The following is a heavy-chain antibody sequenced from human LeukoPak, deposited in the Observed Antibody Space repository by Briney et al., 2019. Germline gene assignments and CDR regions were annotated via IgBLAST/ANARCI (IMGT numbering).Heavy chain of an antibody. D-gene: IGHD6-6*01. CDR3: ATSLVGYYYMDV. CDR1: GGSISSGDYY. V-gene: IGHV4-30-4*08. CDR2: IYYSGST. Sequence: SETLSLTCTVSGGSISSGDYYWSWIRQPPGKGLEWIGYIYYSGSTYYNPSLKSRVTISVDTSKNQFSLKLSSVTAADTAVYYCATSLVGYYYMDVWGKGTTVTVSS. J-gene: IGHJ6*03.